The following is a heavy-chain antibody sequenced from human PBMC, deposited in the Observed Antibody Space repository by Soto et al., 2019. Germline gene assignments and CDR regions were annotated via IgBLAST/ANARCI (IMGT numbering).Heavy chain of an antibody. V-gene: IGHV4-59*08. D-gene: IGHD6-19*01. CDR2: IYYSGST. J-gene: IGHJ4*02. CDR1: GGSISSYY. CDR3: ARRGSGWYYFDY. Sequence: QVQLQESGPGLVKPSETLSLTCTVSGGSISSYYWSWIRQPPGKGLEWIGYIYYSGSTNYNPSLKSRVTISVDTSKHHFSLKLSSVTAADTAVYYCARRGSGWYYFDYWGQGTLVTVSS.